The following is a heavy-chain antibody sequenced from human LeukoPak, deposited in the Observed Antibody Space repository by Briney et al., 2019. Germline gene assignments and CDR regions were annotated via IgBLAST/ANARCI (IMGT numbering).Heavy chain of an antibody. CDR2: ISSSSSTI. D-gene: IGHD3-10*01. V-gene: IGHV3-48*01. CDR1: GFTFSSYS. CDR3: AKDPEDWFGELPHRDY. Sequence: GGSLRLSCAASGFTFSSYSMNWVRQAPGKGLEWVSYISSSSSTIYYADSVKGRFTISRDNSKNTLYLQMNSLRAEDTAVYYCAKDPEDWFGELPHRDYWGQGTLVTVSS. J-gene: IGHJ4*02.